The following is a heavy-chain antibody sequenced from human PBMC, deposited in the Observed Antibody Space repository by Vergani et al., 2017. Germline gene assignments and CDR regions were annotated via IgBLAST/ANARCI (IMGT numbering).Heavy chain of an antibody. D-gene: IGHD1-1*01. Sequence: QVQLVESGGGVVQPGRSLRLSCVVSGFTSSYYGMPWVRQAPGKGLEWVAVISYDGTQKYYADSVKGRFTISRDNSKSTLYLQMNSLRTEDTAVYYCATKSCGTPGCQIGYFSEWGQGTVVTVSS. CDR1: GFTSSYYG. CDR2: ISYDGTQK. V-gene: IGHV3-30*03. CDR3: ATKSCGTPGCQIGYFSE. J-gene: IGHJ1*01.